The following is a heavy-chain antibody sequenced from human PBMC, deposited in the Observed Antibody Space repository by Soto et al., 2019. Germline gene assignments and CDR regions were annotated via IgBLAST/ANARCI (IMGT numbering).Heavy chain of an antibody. J-gene: IGHJ5*02. Sequence: SETLSLTCTVSGGSISSSSYYWGWIRQPPGKGLEWIGEINYSGSTYHNPSLKSRVTISVDTSKNQFSLKVSSVTAADTAVYYCATARVVAATSGNNWFDPWGQGTLVTVSS. V-gene: IGHV4-39*07. CDR3: ATARVVAATSGNNWFDP. D-gene: IGHD2-15*01. CDR2: INYSGST. CDR1: GGSISSSSYY.